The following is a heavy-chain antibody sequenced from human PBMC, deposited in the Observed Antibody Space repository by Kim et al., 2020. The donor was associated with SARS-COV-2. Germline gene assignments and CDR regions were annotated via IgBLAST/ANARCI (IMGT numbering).Heavy chain of an antibody. V-gene: IGHV5-51*01. J-gene: IGHJ4*02. D-gene: IGHD5-12*01. Sequence: RYSPPFQGQVTISADKSISTAYLQWSSLKASDTAMYYCARRGVATMGASYWGQGTLVTVSS. CDR3: ARRGVATMGASY.